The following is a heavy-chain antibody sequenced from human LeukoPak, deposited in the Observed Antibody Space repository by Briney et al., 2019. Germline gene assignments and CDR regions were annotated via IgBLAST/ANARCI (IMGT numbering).Heavy chain of an antibody. V-gene: IGHV1-46*01. CDR2: INPSGGST. D-gene: IGHD4-17*01. Sequence: ASVKVSCKASGYTFTSYYMHWVRQAPGQGLEWMGIINPSGGSTSYAQKFQGRVTMTRDTSTSTVYMELSSLRSEDTAVYYCARDVGHYGDYDAFDTWGQGTMVTVSS. J-gene: IGHJ3*02. CDR3: ARDVGHYGDYDAFDT. CDR1: GYTFTSYY.